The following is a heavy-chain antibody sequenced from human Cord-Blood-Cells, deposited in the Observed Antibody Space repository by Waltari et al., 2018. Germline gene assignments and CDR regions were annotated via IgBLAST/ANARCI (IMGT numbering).Heavy chain of an antibody. CDR3: ARRGYSYGYSSDY. CDR2: INAGNGNT. Sequence: QVQLVQSGAEVKKPGASVKVSCKASGYTFTSYAMHWVRQAPGQRLEWMGWINAGNGNTKYSKKFQGRVTITRDTSASTAYMELSSLRSEDTAVYYCARRGYSYGYSSDYWGQGTLVTVSS. J-gene: IGHJ4*02. D-gene: IGHD5-18*01. V-gene: IGHV1-3*01. CDR1: GYTFTSYA.